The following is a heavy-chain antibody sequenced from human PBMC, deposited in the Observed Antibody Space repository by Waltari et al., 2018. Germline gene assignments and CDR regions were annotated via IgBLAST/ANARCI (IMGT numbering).Heavy chain of an antibody. CDR2: IYYSGST. V-gene: IGHV4-39*01. D-gene: IGHD3-22*01. J-gene: IGHJ4*02. Sequence: QLQLQESGPGLVKPSETLSLTCPVSGGSISRSRYYWGWIRPPPGKGLEWIGSIYYSGSTYYNPSLKSRVTISVDTSKNQFYLKLSSVTAADTAVYYCAITTYYYDSSGFRPFDYWGQGTLVTVSS. CDR3: AITTYYYDSSGFRPFDY. CDR1: GGSISRSRYY.